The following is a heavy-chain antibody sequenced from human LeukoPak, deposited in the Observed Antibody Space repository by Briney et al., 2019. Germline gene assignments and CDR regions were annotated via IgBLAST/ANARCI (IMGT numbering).Heavy chain of an antibody. CDR2: MNPNSGNT. D-gene: IGHD3-10*01. Sequence: ASVKVSCKASGYTFTIYDINWVRQATGQGLEWMGWMNPNSGNTGYAQKFQGRVTITRNTSISTAYMELSSLRSEDTAVYYCTTYGSGRKFDYWGQGILVTVSS. CDR3: TTYGSGRKFDY. J-gene: IGHJ4*02. V-gene: IGHV1-8*03. CDR1: GYTFTIYD.